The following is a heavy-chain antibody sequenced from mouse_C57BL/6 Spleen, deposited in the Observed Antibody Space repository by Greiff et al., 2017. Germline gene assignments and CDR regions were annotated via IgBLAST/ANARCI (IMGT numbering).Heavy chain of an antibody. CDR1: GFNIKDYY. J-gene: IGHJ2*01. Sequence: EVQLQQSGAELVKPGASVKLSCTASGFNIKDYYMHWVKQRTEQGLEWIGRIDPEDGETTYAPKFPGKATITADTSSNTAYLQLSSLTYEDTAVYYCARGSYGNYPYFDYWGQGTTLTVSS. CDR3: ARGSYGNYPYFDY. D-gene: IGHD2-1*01. CDR2: IDPEDGET. V-gene: IGHV14-2*01.